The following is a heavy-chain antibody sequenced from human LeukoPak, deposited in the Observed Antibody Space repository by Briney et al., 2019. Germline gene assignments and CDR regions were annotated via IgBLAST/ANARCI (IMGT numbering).Heavy chain of an antibody. J-gene: IGHJ6*03. Sequence: EASVKVSCKASGGTFSSYAISWVRQAPGQGLEWMGGIIPIFGTANYAQKFQGRVTITADESTSTAYMELSSLRSEDTAVYYCASDRVVNNHYYYMDVWGKGTTVTVSS. CDR2: IIPIFGTA. CDR3: ASDRVVNNHYYYMDV. CDR1: GGTFSSYA. V-gene: IGHV1-69*13. D-gene: IGHD1/OR15-1a*01.